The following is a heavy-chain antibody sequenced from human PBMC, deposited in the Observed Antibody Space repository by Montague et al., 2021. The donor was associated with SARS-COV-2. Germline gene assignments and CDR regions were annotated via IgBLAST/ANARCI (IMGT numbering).Heavy chain of an antibody. CDR1: GGSLSGYY. CDR3: ASGIYPSGSYYNRYYYGLNI. CDR2: INHSANT. D-gene: IGHD3-10*01. J-gene: IGHJ6*02. V-gene: IGHV4-34*01. Sequence: SETLSLTCAVYGGSLSGYYWSWICQPPEKGLEWIGEINHSANTKXNPSLKSPVTISIDTSKNQFSLKMTSVTAADTATYYCASGIYPSGSYYNRYYYGLNIWGPGTTVIVSS.